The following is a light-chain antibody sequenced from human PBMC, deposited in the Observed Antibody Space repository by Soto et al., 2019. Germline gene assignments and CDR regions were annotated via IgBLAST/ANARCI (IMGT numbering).Light chain of an antibody. Sequence: SYELTQPPSVSVAPGHTARITCWQNNIGSKSVHWYQQKPGQSPLLVVYDDSDRPSGIPERFSGSNSGNTATLTIRRVEAGDEADYYCQVWDTGSDHVVFGGGTKVTVL. CDR2: DDS. CDR3: QVWDTGSDHVV. CDR1: NIGSKS. J-gene: IGLJ2*01. V-gene: IGLV3-21*02.